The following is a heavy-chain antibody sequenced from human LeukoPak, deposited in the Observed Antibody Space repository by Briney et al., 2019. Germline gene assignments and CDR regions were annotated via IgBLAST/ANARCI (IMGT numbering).Heavy chain of an antibody. CDR2: ISYDGSNK. J-gene: IGHJ4*02. V-gene: IGHV3-30-3*01. CDR3: ARDTVGVTDY. CDR1: GFTFSSYA. D-gene: IGHD1-26*01. Sequence: PGRSLRLSCAASGFTFSSYAMHWVRQAPGKGLEWVSVISYDGSNKYYADSVKGRFTISRDNSKNTLYLQMNSLRAEDTALYYCARDTVGVTDYWGQGTLVTVSS.